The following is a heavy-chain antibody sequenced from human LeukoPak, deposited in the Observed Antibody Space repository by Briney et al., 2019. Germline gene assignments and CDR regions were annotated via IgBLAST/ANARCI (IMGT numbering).Heavy chain of an antibody. J-gene: IGHJ4*02. Sequence: GASVKVSCKASGGTFSSYAISWVRQAPGQGLEWMGGTIPIFGTANYAQKFQGRVTITADESTSTAYMELSSLRSEDTAVYYCAGREGSLRDTAMVPGYWGQGTLVTVSS. V-gene: IGHV1-69*01. D-gene: IGHD5-18*01. CDR1: GGTFSSYA. CDR3: AGREGSLRDTAMVPGY. CDR2: TIPIFGTA.